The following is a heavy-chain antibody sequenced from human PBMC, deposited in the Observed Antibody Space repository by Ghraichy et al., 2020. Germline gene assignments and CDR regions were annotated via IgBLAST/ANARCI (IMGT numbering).Heavy chain of an antibody. V-gene: IGHV3-7*04. CDR2: IKHDGGEK. D-gene: IGHD5-12*01. Sequence: GGSLRLSCAASEFTFSSYWMSWVRQAPGKGLEWLANIKHDGGEKYYVDPVKGRFTISRDNAKNSLYLQMNSLRAEDTAVYYCARDGVATINSWGQGTLVTVSS. CDR1: EFTFSSYW. CDR3: ARDGVATINS. J-gene: IGHJ4*02.